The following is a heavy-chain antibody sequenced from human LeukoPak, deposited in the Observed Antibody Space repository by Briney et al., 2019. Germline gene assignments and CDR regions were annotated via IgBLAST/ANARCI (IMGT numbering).Heavy chain of an antibody. CDR2: ISSSGSTI. V-gene: IGHV3-48*03. CDR3: ARIHGSDILTGLGPLFDY. Sequence: PGGSLRLSCAASGFTFSSYEMNWVRQAPGKGLEWVSYISSSGSTIYYADPVKGRFTISRDNAENSLYLQMNSLRAEDTAVYYCARIHGSDILTGLGPLFDYWGQGTLVTVSS. CDR1: GFTFSSYE. J-gene: IGHJ4*02. D-gene: IGHD3-9*01.